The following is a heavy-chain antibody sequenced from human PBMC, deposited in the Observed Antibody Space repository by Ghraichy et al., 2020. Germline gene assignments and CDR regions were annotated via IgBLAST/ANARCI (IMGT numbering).Heavy chain of an antibody. CDR2: IYHSGST. D-gene: IGHD4-17*01. V-gene: IGHV4-59*01. CDR3: ARADYGDYEWFLDL. J-gene: IGHJ2*01. CDR1: GGSINNYY. Sequence: SETLSLTCSVSGGSINNYYWSWIRQPPVKGLDWIGFIYHSGSTVYNPSLKSRVTISVDTSKNHFSLRLRSVTAADTAVYYCARADYGDYEWFLDLWGRGTLVTVSS.